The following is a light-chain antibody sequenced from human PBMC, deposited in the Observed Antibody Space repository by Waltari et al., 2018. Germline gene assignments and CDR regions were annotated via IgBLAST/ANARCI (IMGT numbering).Light chain of an antibody. Sequence: DIVMTQSPDSLAVSLGERATINCNSTHGVLSSNNRTYLAWYQHKTGQPPKLLFYWASTRESGVPDRFSGSGSGTDFTLTISSLQAEDVAVYYCQQYLSAPFTFGQGTRLEIK. J-gene: IGKJ5*01. V-gene: IGKV4-1*01. CDR2: WAS. CDR1: HGVLSSNNRTY. CDR3: QQYLSAPFT.